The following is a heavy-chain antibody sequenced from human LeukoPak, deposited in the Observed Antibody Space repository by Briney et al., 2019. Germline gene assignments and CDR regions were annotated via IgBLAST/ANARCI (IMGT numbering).Heavy chain of an antibody. CDR1: VFTFSTFD. D-gene: IGHD1-1*01. J-gene: IGHJ6*03. V-gene: IGHV3-13*01. CDR3: ARGPPRGRYYYIDV. Sequence: GGSLRLSSAASVFTFSTFDMHGVRHPTERGVEGVSTIGIARDTYYPGSVEGRFTLSRDNAKNSLYLQMNSLTAGDTAVYYCARGPPRGRYYYIDVWGKGTTVTVSS. CDR2: IGIARDT.